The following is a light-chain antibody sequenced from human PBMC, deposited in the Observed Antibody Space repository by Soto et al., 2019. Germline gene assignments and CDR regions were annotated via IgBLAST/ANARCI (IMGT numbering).Light chain of an antibody. CDR3: SSFTSINTWV. CDR1: SSDVGGYNY. J-gene: IGLJ3*02. Sequence: QSVLTQPASVSGSPGQSITISCTGTSSDVGGYNYVSWYQQHPGKAPKLMIYEVSNRPSGVSNRFSGSKSGNTASLTISGLQTEVEADYYCSSFTSINTWVFGGGTKLTVL. V-gene: IGLV2-14*01. CDR2: EVS.